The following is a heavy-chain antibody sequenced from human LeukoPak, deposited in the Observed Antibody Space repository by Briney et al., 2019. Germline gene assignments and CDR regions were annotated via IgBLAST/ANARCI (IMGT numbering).Heavy chain of an antibody. D-gene: IGHD3-3*01. V-gene: IGHV3-15*05. Sequence: PGGSLRFSCAASGFSVINAWMSWVRQAPGQGLEWVGRIKSRADGGTTGYAAPVEGRFSISRDDSENTLYLQMNSLQIDDTALYYCLIFPGRWGQGTLVTVSS. CDR3: LIFPGR. J-gene: IGHJ4*02. CDR2: IKSRADGGTT. CDR1: GFSVINAW.